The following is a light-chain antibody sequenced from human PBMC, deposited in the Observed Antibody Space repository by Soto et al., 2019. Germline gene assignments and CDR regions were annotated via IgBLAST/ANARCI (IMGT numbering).Light chain of an antibody. J-gene: IGKJ1*01. CDR3: QNYNSYSEA. CDR1: QTISSW. Sequence: DIQMTQSPSTLSGSVGDRVTITCRASQTISSWLAWYQQKPGKAPKLLIYKASTLKSGVPSRFSGSGSGTEFTLTISSLQPDDFETYYSQNYNSYSEAFGQGTKVDI. CDR2: KAS. V-gene: IGKV1-5*03.